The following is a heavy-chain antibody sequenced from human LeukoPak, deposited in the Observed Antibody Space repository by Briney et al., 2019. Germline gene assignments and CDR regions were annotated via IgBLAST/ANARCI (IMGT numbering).Heavy chain of an antibody. V-gene: IGHV1-69*08. Sequence: SVKVSCKTSGGTFLSHTFSWVRQAPGQGLERMGKITPVIDTANYAQTFQGRVSIYADKSTTTVYMDLSGLRPDDTAVYYCARVNLRGSNYNWFDPWGQGTRVTVSS. CDR2: ITPVIDTA. CDR3: ARVNLRGSNYNWFDP. J-gene: IGHJ5*02. D-gene: IGHD3-10*01. CDR1: GGTFLSHT.